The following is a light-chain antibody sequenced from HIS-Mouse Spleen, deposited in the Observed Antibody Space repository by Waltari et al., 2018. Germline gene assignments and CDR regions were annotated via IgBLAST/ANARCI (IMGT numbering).Light chain of an antibody. V-gene: IGKV1-8*01. CDR2: AAS. CDR3: QQYYSYPYT. Sequence: IRMTQSPSSLSASTGYRVTITCRARQGISSYLAWYQQKPGKAPKLLIYAASTLQSGVPSRFSGSGSGTDFTLTISCLQSEDFATYYCQQYYSYPYTFGQGTKLEIK. CDR1: QGISSY. J-gene: IGKJ2*01.